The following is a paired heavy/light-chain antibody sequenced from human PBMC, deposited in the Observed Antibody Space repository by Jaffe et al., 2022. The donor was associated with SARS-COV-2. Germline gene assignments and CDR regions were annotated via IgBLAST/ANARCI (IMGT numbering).Heavy chain of an antibody. CDR3: AKLEYGGDGVGL. Sequence: EVQLVQSGPEVKKPGESLRISCKGSGYNFFKYWINWVRQTPGKGLEWMGRINPSDSHVNYSPSLQGHITFSIDKSINAAYLQWSGLEASDSAMYYCAKLEYGGDGVGLWGQGTLVTVSS. J-gene: IGHJ4*02. CDR2: INPSDSHV. D-gene: IGHD2-21*02. V-gene: IGHV5-10-1*03. CDR1: GYNFFKYW.
Light chain of an antibody. CDR2: AAS. J-gene: IGKJ2*01. CDR3: HQYNNWHT. V-gene: IGKV3-15*01. CDR1: QSINTN. Sequence: IVMTQSPATLSASPGERATLSCRVSQSINTNLAWHQQKPGQPPRLLIYAASTRATGIPARFSGSGSGTEFTLTISSLQSEDFAIYYCHQYNNWHTFGQGTKLEI.